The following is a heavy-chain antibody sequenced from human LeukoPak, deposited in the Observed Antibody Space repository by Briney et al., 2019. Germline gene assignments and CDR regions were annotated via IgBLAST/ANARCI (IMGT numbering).Heavy chain of an antibody. CDR1: GGSITSSGFY. Sequence: PSDTLSLTCTVSGGSITSSGFYWGWIRQPPGKGLEWIGNIYYGGSAYYNPSLKSRVTISVDTSKNQFSLKLSSVTAADTAVYYCARQPNIVEVDNWFDPWGQGTLVAVSS. CDR2: IYYGGSA. CDR3: ARQPNIVEVDNWFDP. D-gene: IGHD2-15*01. J-gene: IGHJ5*02. V-gene: IGHV4-39*07.